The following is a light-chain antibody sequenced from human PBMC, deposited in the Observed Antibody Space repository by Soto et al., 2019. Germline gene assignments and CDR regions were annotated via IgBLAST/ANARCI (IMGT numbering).Light chain of an antibody. J-gene: IGLJ2*01. Sequence: QSVLTQPPSVSAAPRQRVTISCSGSSSNIGNNAVNWYQQFPGKAPKLLIYYDDLRPSGVSDRFSGSKSGTSASLAISGLQAEDEADYYCAAWDDSLNGHVVFGGGTQLTVL. CDR2: YDD. CDR3: AAWDDSLNGHVV. V-gene: IGLV1-36*01. CDR1: SSNIGNNA.